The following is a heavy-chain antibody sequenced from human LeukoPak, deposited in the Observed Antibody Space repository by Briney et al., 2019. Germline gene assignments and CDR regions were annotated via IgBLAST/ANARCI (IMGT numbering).Heavy chain of an antibody. J-gene: IGHJ4*02. CDR3: ARDLVAGTVDY. V-gene: IGHV3-7*01. Sequence: GGSLRLSCAASGFTFSSYWMSWVRQSPGKGLEWVANIKQDGSEKYYVDSVKGRFTISRDNAKNSLYLQMSSLRAEDTAVYYCARDLVAGTVDYWGQGTLVTVSS. CDR1: GFTFSSYW. D-gene: IGHD6-19*01. CDR2: IKQDGSEK.